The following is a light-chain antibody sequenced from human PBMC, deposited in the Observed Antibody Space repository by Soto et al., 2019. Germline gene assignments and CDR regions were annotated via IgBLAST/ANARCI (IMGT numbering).Light chain of an antibody. J-gene: IGKJ1*01. Sequence: DIQMTQSASSLSAYVGDTVTITCRASQGISNYLAWYQQKPGQVPNLLIYAASTLQSGVPSRFSGSGSGTDFTRTISSLRPEDVATYYCQKYNNAPRTFGQGTKVEI. CDR2: AAS. CDR3: QKYNNAPRT. CDR1: QGISNY. V-gene: IGKV1-27*01.